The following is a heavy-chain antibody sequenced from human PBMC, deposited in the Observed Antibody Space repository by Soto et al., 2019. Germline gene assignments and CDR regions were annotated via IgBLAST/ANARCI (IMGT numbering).Heavy chain of an antibody. Sequence: QVQLVESGGGVVQSGRSLRLSCAASGFTLSSYAMHWVRQAPGKGLEWVAVISYDGSNKYYADSVKGRFTISRDNSMNTLDLQMNSLRAEDTAVFYCARDSFPTTTKGHGVYLYYGVDVWGQGTTVTVSS. CDR3: ARDSFPTTTKGHGVYLYYGVDV. CDR2: ISYDGSNK. V-gene: IGHV3-30-3*01. CDR1: GFTLSSYA. D-gene: IGHD4-4*01. J-gene: IGHJ6*02.